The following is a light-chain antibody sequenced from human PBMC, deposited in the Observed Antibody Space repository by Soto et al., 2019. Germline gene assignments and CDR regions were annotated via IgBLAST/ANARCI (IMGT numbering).Light chain of an antibody. CDR1: QSVSSSY. J-gene: IGKJ2*01. Sequence: EIVLTQSPGTLSLSPGEGATLHCRASQSVSSSYLAWYQQKPGQAPRLLIYGTSIRATGIPDRFSGSGSGTDFTLTIGRLEPEDFAVYYCQRYNTAVPYTFGQGTNLEIK. CDR2: GTS. V-gene: IGKV3-20*01. CDR3: QRYNTAVPYT.